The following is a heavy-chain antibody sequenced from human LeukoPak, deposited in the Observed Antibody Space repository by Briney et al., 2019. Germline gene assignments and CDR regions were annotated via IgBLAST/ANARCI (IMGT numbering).Heavy chain of an antibody. V-gene: IGHV3-7*01. Sequence: PGGSLRLSCAASGFTFSSYWMSWVRQAPGKGLEWVANIKQDGSEKYYVDSVKGRFTISRDNAKNSLYLQMNSLRAEDTAVYYCAREDIVVVPAAHYYYYMDVWGKGTTVTVSS. CDR1: GFTFSSYW. D-gene: IGHD2-2*01. J-gene: IGHJ6*03. CDR3: AREDIVVVPAAHYYYYMDV. CDR2: IKQDGSEK.